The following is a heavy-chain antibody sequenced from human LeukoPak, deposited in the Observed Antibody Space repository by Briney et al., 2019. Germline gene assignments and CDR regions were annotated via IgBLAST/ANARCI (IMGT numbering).Heavy chain of an antibody. CDR2: LGISGDYA. CDR1: GFILRSYA. V-gene: IGHV3-23*01. J-gene: IGHJ6*03. Sequence: PGGSLRLSCVGSGFILRSYAMSWVRQAPGKGLQWVSSLGISGDYAWYAGSVKGRFTISRDSSKNTLYLQMNSLGAEDTAVYYCARDSGSSTEYYYYYMDVWGKGTTVTISS. D-gene: IGHD2-2*01. CDR3: ARDSGSSTEYYYYYMDV.